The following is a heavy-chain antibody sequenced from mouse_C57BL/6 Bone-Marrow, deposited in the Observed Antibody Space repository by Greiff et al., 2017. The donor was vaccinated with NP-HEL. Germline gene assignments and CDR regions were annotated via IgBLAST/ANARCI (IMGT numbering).Heavy chain of an antibody. J-gene: IGHJ3*01. CDR3: ARPRYYYGSSWAY. CDR1: GFTFSSYT. D-gene: IGHD1-1*01. Sequence: EVNVVESGGGLVKPGGSLKLSCAASGFTFSSYTMSWVRQTPEKRLEWVATISGGGGNTYYPDSVKGRFTISRDNAKNTLYLQMSSLRSEDTALYYCARPRYYYGSSWAYWGQGTLVTVSA. CDR2: ISGGGGNT. V-gene: IGHV5-9*01.